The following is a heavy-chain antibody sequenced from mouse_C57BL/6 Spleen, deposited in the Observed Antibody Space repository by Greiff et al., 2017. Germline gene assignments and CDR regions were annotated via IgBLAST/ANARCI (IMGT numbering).Heavy chain of an antibody. D-gene: IGHD1-1*01. J-gene: IGHJ4*01. CDR2: INTNNGGT. CDR3: ARTLITSVGYYAMDY. Sequence: VQLQQSGPELVKPGASVKIPCKASGYTFTDYNMDWVKQSHGKSLAWIGDINTNNGGTIYNQKFKGKATLTVDKSSSTAYMELRSLTSGDTAVYYGARTLITSVGYYAMDYWGQGTTVTVSS. V-gene: IGHV1-18*01. CDR1: GYTFTDYN.